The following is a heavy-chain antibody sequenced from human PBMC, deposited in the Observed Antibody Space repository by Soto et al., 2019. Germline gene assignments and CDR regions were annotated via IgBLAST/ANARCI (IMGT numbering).Heavy chain of an antibody. J-gene: IGHJ3*02. D-gene: IGHD6-19*01. Sequence: MPGKGLEWMGIIYPGDSDTRYSPSFQGQVTISADKSISTAYLQWSSLKASDIAMYYCAQWLTHADAFDIWGQGTTVTVS. CDR2: IYPGDSDT. CDR3: AQWLTHADAFDI. V-gene: IGHV5-51*01.